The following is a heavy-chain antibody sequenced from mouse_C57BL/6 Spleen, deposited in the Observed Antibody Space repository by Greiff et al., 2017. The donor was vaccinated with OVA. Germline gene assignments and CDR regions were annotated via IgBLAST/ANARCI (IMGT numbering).Heavy chain of an antibody. J-gene: IGHJ2*01. Sequence: EVQVVESGGGLVQPGGSMKLSCVASGFTFSNYWMNWVRQSPEKGLEWVAQIRLKSDNYATHYAESVKGRFTISRDDSKSSVYLQMNNLRAEDTGIYYCTRIYGSFFDYWGQGTTLTVSS. V-gene: IGHV6-3*01. CDR3: TRIYGSFFDY. CDR1: GFTFSNYW. D-gene: IGHD1-1*01. CDR2: IRLKSDNYAT.